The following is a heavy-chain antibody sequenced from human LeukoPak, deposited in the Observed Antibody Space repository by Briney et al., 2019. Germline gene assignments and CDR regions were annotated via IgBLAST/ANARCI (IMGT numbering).Heavy chain of an antibody. CDR2: INHSGST. D-gene: IGHD3-3*01. V-gene: IGHV4-34*01. CDR1: GGSFSGYY. Sequence: SETLSLTCAVYGGSFSGYYWSWIRQPPGKGLEWIGEINHSGSTNYNPSLKSRVTISVDTSKNQFSLKLSSVTAADTAVYYCARVTGYYDSWSGYPTSSYFDYWGQGTLVTVSS. J-gene: IGHJ4*02. CDR3: ARVTGYYDSWSGYPTSSYFDY.